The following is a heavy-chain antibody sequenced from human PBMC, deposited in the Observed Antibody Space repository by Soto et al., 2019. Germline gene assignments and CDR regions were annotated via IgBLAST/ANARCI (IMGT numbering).Heavy chain of an antibody. V-gene: IGHV3-30*03. CDR2: ISRDGGTT. D-gene: IGHD2-8*02. J-gene: IGHJ4*02. Sequence: QVQLEESGGGVVQPGRSLRLSCAVSGFTVSSYGMHWVRQAPGKGLEWVAVISRDGGTTFYADSVKGRFTISKDNSRNTLFLEMNSLRDDDMAVYYCTGEVASGYWGQGTLVTVSS. CDR3: TGEVASGY. CDR1: GFTVSSYG.